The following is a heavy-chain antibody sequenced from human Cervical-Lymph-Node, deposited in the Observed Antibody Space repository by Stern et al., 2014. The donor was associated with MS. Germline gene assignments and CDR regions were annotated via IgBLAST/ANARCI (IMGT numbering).Heavy chain of an antibody. CDR1: GFTFTSSA. J-gene: IGHJ1*01. CDR2: IVVGSGKT. V-gene: IGHV1-58*01. Sequence: QLVESGPEVKKPGTSVKVSCKASGFTFTSSAVQWVRQARGKRLEWIGWIVVGSGKTNYAQKFQERVTITRDMSTSAAYMELSSLGSEDTAVYYCAANSWVDWGQGTLVSVSS. CDR3: AANSWVD. D-gene: IGHD2-21*01.